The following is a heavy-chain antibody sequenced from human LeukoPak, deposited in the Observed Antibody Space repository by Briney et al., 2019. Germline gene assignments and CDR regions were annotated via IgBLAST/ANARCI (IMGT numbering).Heavy chain of an antibody. J-gene: IGHJ1*01. CDR3: ARQVIVGAKVFQH. D-gene: IGHD1-26*01. CDR1: GGSISSSSYY. CDR2: IYYSGST. V-gene: IGHV4-39*01. Sequence: KPSETLSLTCIVSGGSISSSSYYWGWIRQPPGKGLEWIGSIYYSGSTYYNPSLKSRVTISVDTSKNQFSLKLSSVTAADTAVYYCARQVIVGAKVFQHWGQGTLVTVSS.